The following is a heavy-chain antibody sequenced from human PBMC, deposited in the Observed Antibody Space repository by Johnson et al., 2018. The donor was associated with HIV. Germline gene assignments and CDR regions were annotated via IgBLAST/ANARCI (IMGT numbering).Heavy chain of an antibody. J-gene: IGHJ3*02. CDR1: GFSFSRYG. CDR3: AKPRSLWLEGAFDI. Sequence: QVQLVESGGGVVQPGGSLRFPCAASGFSFSRYGMHWVRQAPGKGLEWVAFIQYDGSNKYYDDSVKGRFTISRDNSKNTLYLQRNSLRAEDTAVYYCAKPRSLWLEGAFDIWGQGTMVTVSS. V-gene: IGHV3-30*02. D-gene: IGHD3-10*01. CDR2: IQYDGSNK.